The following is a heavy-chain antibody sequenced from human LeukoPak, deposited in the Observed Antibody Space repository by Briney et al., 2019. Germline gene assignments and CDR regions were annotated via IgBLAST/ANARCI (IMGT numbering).Heavy chain of an antibody. J-gene: IGHJ4*02. D-gene: IGHD3-3*01. Sequence: SETLSLTCTVSGGSISSYYWSWIRQPAGKGLEWIGRIYTSGSTNYNPSLKSRVTMSVDTSKNQFSLKLSSVTAADTAVYYCARGRNFFYDFWSGPIVFDYWGQGTLVTVSS. CDR2: IYTSGST. CDR1: GGSISSYY. V-gene: IGHV4-4*07. CDR3: ARGRNFFYDFWSGPIVFDY.